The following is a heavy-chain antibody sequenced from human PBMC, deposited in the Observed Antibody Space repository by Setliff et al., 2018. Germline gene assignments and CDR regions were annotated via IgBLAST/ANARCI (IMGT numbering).Heavy chain of an antibody. J-gene: IGHJ4*02. D-gene: IGHD3-22*01. CDR3: VSQKSVSMIVVVTSGWEPVR. CDR2: ISGSSHII. V-gene: IGHV3-48*01. Sequence: GSLRLSCEASGFTFSGYSMNWVRQAPGKGLEWVSYISGSSHIISYADSVKGRFTISRDNAKNSLYLQVNSLRAEDMTVYYCVSQKSVSMIVVVTSGWEPVRGGQGTLVTVSS. CDR1: GFTFSGYS.